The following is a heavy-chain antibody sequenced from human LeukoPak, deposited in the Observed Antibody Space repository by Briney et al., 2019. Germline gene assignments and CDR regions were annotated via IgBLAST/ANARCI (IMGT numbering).Heavy chain of an antibody. D-gene: IGHD3-3*01. CDR2: IYYSGST. CDR3: ARHAVGVLRFLEWLPNPFDY. J-gene: IGHJ4*02. CDR1: GGSISSSSYY. Sequence: SETLSLTYTVSGGSISSSSYYWGWIRQPPGRGLEWVGSIYYSGSTYYNPSLKSRVTISVDTSKNQFSLKLSSVTAADTAVYYCARHAVGVLRFLEWLPNPFDYWGQGTLVTVSS. V-gene: IGHV4-39*01.